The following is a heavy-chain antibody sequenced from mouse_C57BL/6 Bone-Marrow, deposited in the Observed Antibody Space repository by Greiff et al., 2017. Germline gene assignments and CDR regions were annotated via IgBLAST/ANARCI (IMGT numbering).Heavy chain of an antibody. CDR1: GFTFSDYG. D-gene: IGHD4-1*01. V-gene: IGHV5-17*01. CDR3: AKLSDY. Sequence: EVHLVESGGGLVKPGGSLKLSCAASGFTFSDYGMHWVRQAPEKGLEWVAYISSGSSTIYYADTVKGRFTISRDNAKNTLFLQMTSRRTEDTARYYCAKLSDYWGQGTTLTVSS. CDR2: ISSGSSTI. J-gene: IGHJ2*01.